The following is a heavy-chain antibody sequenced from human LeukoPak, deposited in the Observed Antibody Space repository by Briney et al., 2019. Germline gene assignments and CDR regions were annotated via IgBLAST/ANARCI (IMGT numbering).Heavy chain of an antibody. CDR2: INPNSGDT. J-gene: IGHJ4*02. D-gene: IGHD3-9*01. CDR1: GYTFTGYY. CDR3: ARGHILTGYINDY. V-gene: IGHV1-2*02. Sequence: GASVKVSCNASGYTFTGYYMHWVRQAPGQGLEWMGWINPNSGDTNYAQKFQGRVTMTRDTSISTAYMELSRLRSDDTAVYYSARGHILTGYINDYWGQGTLVTVSS.